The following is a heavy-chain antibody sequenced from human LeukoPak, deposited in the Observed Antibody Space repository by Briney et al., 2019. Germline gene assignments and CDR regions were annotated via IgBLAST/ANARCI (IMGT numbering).Heavy chain of an antibody. D-gene: IGHD6-19*01. Sequence: PSETLSLTCAVYGGSFSGYYWSWIRQPPGKGLEWIGEINHSGSTNYNPSLKSRVTISVDTSKNQFSLKLSSVTAADTAVYYCAAIGYSSGWPDYWGQGTLVTVSS. CDR2: INHSGST. CDR3: AAIGYSSGWPDY. CDR1: GGSFSGYY. V-gene: IGHV4-34*01. J-gene: IGHJ4*02.